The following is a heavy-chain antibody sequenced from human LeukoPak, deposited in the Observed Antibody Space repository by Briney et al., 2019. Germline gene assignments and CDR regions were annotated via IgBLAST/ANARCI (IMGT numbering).Heavy chain of an antibody. CDR3: ARDSPCGGDCPNWFDP. Sequence: SETLSLTCTVSGGSISSYYWSWIRQPAGKGLEWIGRIYTSGSTNYNPSLKSRVTMSVDTSKNQFSLKLSSVTAADTAVYYCARDSPCGGDCPNWFDPWGQGTLVTVSS. CDR2: IYTSGST. J-gene: IGHJ5*02. D-gene: IGHD2-21*02. CDR1: GGSISSYY. V-gene: IGHV4-4*07.